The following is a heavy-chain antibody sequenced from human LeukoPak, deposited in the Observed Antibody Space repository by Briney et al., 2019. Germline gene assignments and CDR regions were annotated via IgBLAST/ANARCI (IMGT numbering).Heavy chain of an antibody. CDR2: IKEDGSEK. D-gene: IGHD3-3*01. V-gene: IGHV3-7*01. Sequence: PGGSLRLSCAASGFTFSSYGMSWVRQAPGKGLEWVANIKEDGSEKYYVDSVKGRFTISRDNAKNSLYLQMNSLRAEDTALYYCTRIYYDFWSGCPDYWGQGTLVTVSS. CDR1: GFTFSSYG. J-gene: IGHJ4*02. CDR3: TRIYYDFWSGCPDY.